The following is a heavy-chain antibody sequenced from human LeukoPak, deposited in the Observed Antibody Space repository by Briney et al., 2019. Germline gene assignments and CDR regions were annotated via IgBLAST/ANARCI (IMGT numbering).Heavy chain of an antibody. CDR3: ARDLAPGYSYGRALYDY. Sequence: PGGSLRLSCAASGFTFSSYWMSWVRQAPGKGLEWVANIKQDGSEKYYVDSVKGRFTISRDNAKNSLYLQMNSLRAEDTAVYYCARDLAPGYSYGRALYDYWGQGTLVTVSS. D-gene: IGHD5-18*01. J-gene: IGHJ4*02. CDR1: GFTFSSYW. CDR2: IKQDGSEK. V-gene: IGHV3-7*01.